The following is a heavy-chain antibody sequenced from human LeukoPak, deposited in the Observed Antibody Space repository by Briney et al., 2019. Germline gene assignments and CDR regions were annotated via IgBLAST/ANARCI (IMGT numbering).Heavy chain of an antibody. CDR2: MSATAGSR. CDR3: AKDQIYGDGGASDV. J-gene: IGHJ3*01. D-gene: IGHD4-17*01. CDR1: GFSFSSYA. V-gene: IGHV3-23*01. Sequence: GGSLRLSCAGSGFSFSSYAMSWVRQAPGRGLEWVSGMSATAGSRYYGDLVKGRFTISRDNSKNILYLQMNSLTAEDTAVYYCAKDQIYGDGGASDVWGQGTMVIVSS.